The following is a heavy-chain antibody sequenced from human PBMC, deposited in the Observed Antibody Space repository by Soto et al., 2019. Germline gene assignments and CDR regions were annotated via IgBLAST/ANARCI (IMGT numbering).Heavy chain of an antibody. Sequence: EVQLVESGGGLVKPGGSLRLSCAASGFTFSNAWMNWVRQAPGKGLEWVGRIKSKTDGGTTDYAAPVKGRLTISRDDSKNTLYLQMNSLKTEDTAVYYCTTRIPSTPYFDYWGQGTLVTVSS. CDR3: TTRIPSTPYFDY. J-gene: IGHJ4*02. CDR1: GFTFSNAW. CDR2: IKSKTDGGTT. V-gene: IGHV3-15*07. D-gene: IGHD2-2*01.